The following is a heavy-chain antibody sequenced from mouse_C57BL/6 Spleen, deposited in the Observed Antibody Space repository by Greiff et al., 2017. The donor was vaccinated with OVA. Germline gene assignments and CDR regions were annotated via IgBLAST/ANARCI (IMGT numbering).Heavy chain of an antibody. J-gene: IGHJ4*01. D-gene: IGHD1-1*01. CDR2: ISSGSSTI. Sequence: EVMLQESGGGLVKPGGSLKLSCAASGFTFSDYGMHWVRQAPEKGLEWVAYISSGSSTIYYADTVQGRFTISRDNAKNTLFLQMTSLRSEDTAMDYCARALYGSSFFYAMDYWGQGTSVTVSS. CDR1: GFTFSDYG. V-gene: IGHV5-17*01. CDR3: ARALYGSSFFYAMDY.